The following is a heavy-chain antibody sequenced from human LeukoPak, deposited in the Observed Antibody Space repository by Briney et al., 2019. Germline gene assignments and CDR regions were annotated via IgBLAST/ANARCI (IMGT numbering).Heavy chain of an antibody. V-gene: IGHV1-2*02. Sequence: ASVKVSCKASGYTFTGYYIHWVRQAPGQGLEWMGWNNPNSGGTNYAQKFQGRVTMTRDTSITTAYMELSRLRSDDTAVYYCARDHNDYWTGYYYYYMDVWGKGTTVTVSS. CDR2: NNPNSGGT. J-gene: IGHJ6*03. D-gene: IGHD3/OR15-3a*01. CDR1: GYTFTGYY. CDR3: ARDHNDYWTGYYYYYMDV.